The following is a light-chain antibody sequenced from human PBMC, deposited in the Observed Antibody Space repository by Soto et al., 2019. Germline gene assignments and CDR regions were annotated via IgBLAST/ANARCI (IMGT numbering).Light chain of an antibody. J-gene: IGKJ1*01. CDR3: QHYNDFWT. Sequence: EIVMTKSQATLYVSPRERAILSGRAIQSASSNLDWYQQKPGQAPRLVIYAASTRATGIPARFSGSGSGTEFTFTISSLQSEAVAVYYCQHYNDFWTFGQGTKVEIK. CDR1: QSASSN. CDR2: AAS. V-gene: IGKV3-15*01.